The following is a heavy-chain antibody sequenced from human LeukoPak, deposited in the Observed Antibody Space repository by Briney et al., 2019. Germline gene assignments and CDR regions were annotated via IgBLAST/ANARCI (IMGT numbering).Heavy chain of an antibody. D-gene: IGHD6-19*01. CDR3: AKDPRLDSGGWYLYFDF. J-gene: IGHJ4*02. CDR2: ISGSGGST. CDR1: GFTFSSYA. Sequence: KPGGSLRLSCAASGFTFSSYAMRWVRQAPGKGLEWVSAISGSGGSTYCADSVKGRFTISRDNSKNTLYLQMNSLRAEDTAVYYCAKDPRLDSGGWYLYFDFWGQGTLVTVSS. V-gene: IGHV3-23*01.